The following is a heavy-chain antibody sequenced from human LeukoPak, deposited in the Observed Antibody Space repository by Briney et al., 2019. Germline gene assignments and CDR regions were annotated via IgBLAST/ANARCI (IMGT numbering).Heavy chain of an antibody. CDR3: ARHIPGNPYFDY. J-gene: IGHJ4*02. CDR2: IYYSGST. V-gene: IGHV4-59*08. D-gene: IGHD4-23*01. Sequence: PSETLSLTCIVSGGSITSYYWSWIRQPPGKGLEWIGYIYYSGSTNYNPPLKSRVTISVETSKNQFSLKLRSVTAADTAVYYCARHIPGNPYFDYWGQGTLVTVSS. CDR1: GGSITSYY.